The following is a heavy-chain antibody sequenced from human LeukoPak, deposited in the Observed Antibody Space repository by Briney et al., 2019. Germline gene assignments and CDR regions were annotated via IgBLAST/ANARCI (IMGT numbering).Heavy chain of an antibody. CDR3: ARRGRKKKNSYGYADAFDI. D-gene: IGHD5-18*01. Sequence: PSETLSLTCTVSGGSISSGSYYWSWIRQPAGKGLEWIGRIYTSGSTNYNPSLKSRVTISVDTSKNQFSLKLSSVTAADTAVYYCARRGRKKKNSYGYADAFDIWGQGTMVTVSS. CDR2: IYTSGST. V-gene: IGHV4-61*02. CDR1: GGSISSGSYY. J-gene: IGHJ3*02.